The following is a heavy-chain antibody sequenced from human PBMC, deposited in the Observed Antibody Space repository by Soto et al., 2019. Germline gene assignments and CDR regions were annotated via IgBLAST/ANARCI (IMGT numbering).Heavy chain of an antibody. J-gene: IGHJ4*02. Sequence: PSETLSLTCTVSGVSISSHHWIWVRQSPGKGLDWIGYFYYSDTTKYNPSLESRVTISVDVPKNQFSLKLSSVTAADTAVYYCARLSATVALDSWGQGTLVTVSS. D-gene: IGHD4-17*01. V-gene: IGHV4-59*08. CDR3: ARLSATVALDS. CDR1: GVSISSHH. CDR2: FYYSDTT.